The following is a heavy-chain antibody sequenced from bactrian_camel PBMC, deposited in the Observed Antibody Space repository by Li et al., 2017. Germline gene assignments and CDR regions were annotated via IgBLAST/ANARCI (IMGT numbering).Heavy chain of an antibody. Sequence: HVQLVESGGGSVQAGGSLKLSCTYSGYTSFIDCIAWVRQIPGKGLEWVSFIRRGGRGRTHYADFVQGRFTISRDDARNTVYLQMNNLQPEDTATYYCAEGRGSRGEHCYSLNYWGQGTQVTVS. CDR3: AEGRGSRGEHCYSLNY. CDR1: GYTSFIDC. V-gene: IGHV3S1*01. CDR2: IRRGGRGRT. D-gene: IGHD6*01. J-gene: IGHJ4*01.